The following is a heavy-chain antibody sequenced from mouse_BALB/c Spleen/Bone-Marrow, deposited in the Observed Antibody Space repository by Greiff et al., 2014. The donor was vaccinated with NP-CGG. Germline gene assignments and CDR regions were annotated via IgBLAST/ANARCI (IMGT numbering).Heavy chain of an antibody. CDR3: TRGDYDWYFDV. Sequence: VQRVESGAELVKPGASVKMSCKASGYTFTSYWMHWVRQRPGQGLEWIGVIDPSDSYTSYNQKFKGKATLTVDTSSSTAYMQLSSLTSEDSAVYYCTRGDYDWYFDVWGAGTTVTVSS. D-gene: IGHD2-4*01. CDR2: IDPSDSYT. V-gene: IGHV1S127*01. J-gene: IGHJ1*01. CDR1: GYTFTSYW.